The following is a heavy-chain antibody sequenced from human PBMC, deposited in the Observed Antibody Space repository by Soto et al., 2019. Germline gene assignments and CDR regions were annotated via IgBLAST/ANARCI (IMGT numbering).Heavy chain of an antibody. D-gene: IGHD6-19*01. V-gene: IGHV3-74*01. Sequence: GGSLRLSCEASGFIFSSYWMHWVRQAPGKGLVWVSRINNEGSSTTYADSVKGRFTISRDNVKNTLYLQMNSLRVEDTAVYYCARDLWSSDNWFYPWGQGTPVTVS. CDR2: INNEGSST. J-gene: IGHJ5*02. CDR3: ARDLWSSDNWFYP. CDR1: GFIFSSYW.